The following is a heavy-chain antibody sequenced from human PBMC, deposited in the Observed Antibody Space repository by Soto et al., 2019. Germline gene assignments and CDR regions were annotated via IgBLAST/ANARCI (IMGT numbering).Heavy chain of an antibody. CDR3: ARRKTWGYYDYVWGSYPHFWFDP. Sequence: ASVKVSCKASGYTFTSYDITWVRQATLQGLEWMGWMNPNSGNTGYAQKFQGRVTMTRNTSISTAYMELSSLRSEDTAVYYCARRKTWGYYDYVWGSYPHFWFDPWGQGTRVTVSS. CDR1: GYTFTSYD. CDR2: MNPNSGNT. J-gene: IGHJ5*02. V-gene: IGHV1-8*01. D-gene: IGHD3-16*02.